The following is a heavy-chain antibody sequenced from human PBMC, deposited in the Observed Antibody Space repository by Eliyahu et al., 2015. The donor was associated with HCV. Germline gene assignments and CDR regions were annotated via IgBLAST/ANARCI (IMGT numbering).Heavy chain of an antibody. Sequence: QVQLQQWGAGLLKPSEXLSLXCAVXGGSXSGYXWXWIRQPPGKGLEWXGEINHSGSTNYNPSLKSRVTISVDTSKNQFSLKLSSVTAADTAVYYCARHEAYSSSWYLYYYYGMDVWGQGTTVTVSS. CDR1: GGSXSGYX. CDR3: ARHEAYSSSWYLYYYYGMDV. CDR2: INHSGST. V-gene: IGHV4-34*01. D-gene: IGHD6-13*01. J-gene: IGHJ6*02.